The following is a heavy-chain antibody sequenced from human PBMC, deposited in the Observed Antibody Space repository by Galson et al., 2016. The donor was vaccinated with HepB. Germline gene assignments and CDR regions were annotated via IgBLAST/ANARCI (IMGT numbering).Heavy chain of an antibody. CDR2: IYPGDSDA. CDR1: GYSFTNYW. Sequence: QSGAEVKRPGESRKISCKASGYSFTNYWIGWVRQMPGKGLEWMGSIYPGDSDATYNPSFEGQVSISVDKSISTAYLQWSSLKASDTAIYYCARRPTADNWFDPWGQGTLVTVSS. J-gene: IGHJ5*02. V-gene: IGHV5-51*01. CDR3: ARRPTADNWFDP. D-gene: IGHD4-17*01.